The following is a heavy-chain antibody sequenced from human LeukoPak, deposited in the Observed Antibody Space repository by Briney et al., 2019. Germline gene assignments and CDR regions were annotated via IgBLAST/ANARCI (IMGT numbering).Heavy chain of an antibody. D-gene: IGHD3-22*01. J-gene: IGHJ4*02. Sequence: SETLSLTCTVSGYSISSGYYWGWIRQPPGKGLEWIGSIYHSGSTYYNPSLKSRVTISVDTSKNQFSLKLSSVTAADTAVYYCARVATMIVVVIGGPYYFDYWGQGTLVTVSS. CDR3: ARVATMIVVVIGGPYYFDY. CDR1: GYSISSGYY. V-gene: IGHV4-38-2*02. CDR2: IYHSGST.